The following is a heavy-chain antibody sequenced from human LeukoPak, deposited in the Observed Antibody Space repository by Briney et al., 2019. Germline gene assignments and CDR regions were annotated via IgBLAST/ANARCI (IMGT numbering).Heavy chain of an antibody. J-gene: IGHJ3*02. Sequence: PGGSLRLSCAASGFTFSDQYIDWVRQAPGKGLEWVGRSRNKVNGYTTEYAASVQGRFTISRDDLQNSLYLQMNSLKTDDTALYYCTRGYSGENWYAFDIWGQGTMVTVSS. V-gene: IGHV3-72*01. D-gene: IGHD1-26*01. CDR3: TRGYSGENWYAFDI. CDR2: SRNKVNGYTT. CDR1: GFTFSDQY.